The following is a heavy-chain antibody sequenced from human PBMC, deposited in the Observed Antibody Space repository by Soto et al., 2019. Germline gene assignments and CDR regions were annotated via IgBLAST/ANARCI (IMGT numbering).Heavy chain of an antibody. CDR2: IYYSGST. CDR3: ARDVGYSGRFFDS. Sequence: PSETLSLTCTVSGGSISSYYWSWIRQPPGKGLEWIGYIYYSGSTNYNPSLKSRVTISVDTSKNQFSLKLSSVTAADTAVYYCARDVGYSGRFFDSWGQGTLVTVSS. CDR1: GGSISSYY. D-gene: IGHD3-10*01. J-gene: IGHJ4*02. V-gene: IGHV4-59*01.